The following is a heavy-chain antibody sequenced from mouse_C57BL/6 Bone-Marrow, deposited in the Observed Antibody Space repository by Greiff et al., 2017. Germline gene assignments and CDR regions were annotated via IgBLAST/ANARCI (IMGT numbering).Heavy chain of an antibody. Sequence: DVKLQESGGDLVKPGGSLKLSCAASGFTFSSYGMSWVRQTPDKRLEWVATISSGGSYTYYPDSVKGRFTISRDNAKNTLYLQMSSLKSEDTAMYYCARGYGSTYWYFDVWGTGTTVTVSS. CDR2: ISSGGSYT. CDR3: ARGYGSTYWYFDV. CDR1: GFTFSSYG. V-gene: IGHV5-6*02. J-gene: IGHJ1*03. D-gene: IGHD1-1*01.